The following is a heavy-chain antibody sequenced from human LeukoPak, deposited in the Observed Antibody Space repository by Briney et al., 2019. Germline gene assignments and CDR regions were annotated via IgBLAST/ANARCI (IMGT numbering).Heavy chain of an antibody. CDR1: GFTVSSNY. V-gene: IGHV3-53*05. Sequence: GGSLRLSCAASGFTVSSNYMSWVRQAPGKGLEWVSVIYSGGSTYYADSVKGRFTISRDNSKNTLYLQMNSLRAEDTAVYYCARDRRITGDDAFDIWGQGTMVTVSS. CDR2: IYSGGST. D-gene: IGHD3-16*01. CDR3: ARDRRITGDDAFDI. J-gene: IGHJ3*02.